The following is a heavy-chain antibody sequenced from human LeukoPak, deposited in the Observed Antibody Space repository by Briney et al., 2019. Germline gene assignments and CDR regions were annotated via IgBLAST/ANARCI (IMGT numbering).Heavy chain of an antibody. V-gene: IGHV3-72*01. D-gene: IGHD5-18*01. J-gene: IGHJ3*02. CDR2: TGNRADSYTT. Sequence: GGSLRLSCAASGSTFSDHYMDRVRQAPGKGLEWVGRTGNRADSYTTEYAASVRGRFTISRDDSKNSLYLQMNSLKTEDTALYYCTRGHSTVSIYAFDIWGQGTMVTVSS. CDR3: TRGHSTVSIYAFDI. CDR1: GSTFSDHY.